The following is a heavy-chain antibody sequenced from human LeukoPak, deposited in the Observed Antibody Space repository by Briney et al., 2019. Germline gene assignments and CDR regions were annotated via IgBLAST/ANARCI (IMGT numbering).Heavy chain of an antibody. CDR3: AKAGGSGWSFDY. Sequence: GGSLRLSCAASGFTFNNAWMNWVRQAPGKGLEWVAVISYDGSNKYYADSVKGRFTISRDNSKNTLYLQMNSLRAEDTAVYYCAKAGGSGWSFDYWGQGTLVTVSS. D-gene: IGHD6-19*01. CDR1: GFTFNNAW. V-gene: IGHV3-30*18. CDR2: ISYDGSNK. J-gene: IGHJ4*02.